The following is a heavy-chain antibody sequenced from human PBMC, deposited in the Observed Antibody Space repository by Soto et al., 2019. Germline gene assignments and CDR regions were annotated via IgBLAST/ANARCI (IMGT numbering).Heavy chain of an antibody. V-gene: IGHV4-30-4*01. Sequence: QVQLQESGPGLVKPSQTLSLTCTDSGGSIGGGDYFWNWIRQPPGKGLEWIGYIDYRGSTYYSPSLQSRVFISRNKSNDPASPTLSSVTAADTAVYYCARDGGGSGVFDYWGQGTPVIVSS. J-gene: IGHJ4*02. D-gene: IGHD3-10*01. CDR2: IDYRGST. CDR1: GGSIGGGDYF. CDR3: ARDGGGSGVFDY.